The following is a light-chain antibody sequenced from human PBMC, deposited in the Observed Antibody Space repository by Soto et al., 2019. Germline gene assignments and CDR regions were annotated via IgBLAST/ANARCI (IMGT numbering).Light chain of an antibody. CDR3: QQYNNWPPWT. CDR2: GAS. Sequence: EIVMTQSPATLSVSPGERATLSCRASQSISSNLAWYQQKPRQAPRLLIYGASTRATGIPARFSGSRSGTEFTLTIRSLQSDDFAVYSCQQYNNWPPWTFGQGTKVEIK. V-gene: IGKV3-15*01. J-gene: IGKJ1*01. CDR1: QSISSN.